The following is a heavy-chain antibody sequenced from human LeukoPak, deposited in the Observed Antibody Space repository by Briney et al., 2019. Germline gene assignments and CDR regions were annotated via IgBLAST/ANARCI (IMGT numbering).Heavy chain of an antibody. Sequence: SETLSLTCAVSGGSISSGGYSWSWIRQPPGKGLESIGYIYHSGSTYYNPSLKSRVTISVDRSKNQFSLKLSSVTAADTAVYYCARGKDGYTSTDAFDIWGQGTMVTVSS. CDR1: GGSISSGGYS. CDR2: IYHSGST. CDR3: ARGKDGYTSTDAFDI. D-gene: IGHD5-24*01. J-gene: IGHJ3*02. V-gene: IGHV4-30-2*01.